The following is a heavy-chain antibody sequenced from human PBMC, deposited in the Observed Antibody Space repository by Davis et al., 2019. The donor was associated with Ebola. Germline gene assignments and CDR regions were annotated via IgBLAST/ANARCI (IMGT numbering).Heavy chain of an antibody. V-gene: IGHV4-59*01. CDR1: GGSISSYY. J-gene: IGHJ5*02. Sequence: SETLSLTCTVSGGSISSYYWSWIRQPPGKGLEWIGYIYYSGSTNYNPSLKSRVTISVDTSKHQFSLKLRAVTAADTAVDYCARGALHGGAWFDPWGQGTLVTVSS. CDR2: IYYSGST. D-gene: IGHD5-24*01. CDR3: ARGALHGGAWFDP.